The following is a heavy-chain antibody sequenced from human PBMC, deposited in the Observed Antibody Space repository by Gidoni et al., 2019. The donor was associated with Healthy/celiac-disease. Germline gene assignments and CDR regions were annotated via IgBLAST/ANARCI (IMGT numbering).Heavy chain of an antibody. Sequence: QVQLVQSGAEVKKPGSSVKVSCKASGGTFSSYAISWVRQAPGQGLEWMGGIIPIFGTANYAQKFQGRVTITADESTSTAYMERSSLRSEDTAVYYCARDGGGWDIVVVPADPGYYYYGMDVWGQGTTVTVSS. J-gene: IGHJ6*02. CDR3: ARDGGGWDIVVVPADPGYYYYGMDV. V-gene: IGHV1-69*01. D-gene: IGHD2-2*01. CDR1: GGTFSSYA. CDR2: IIPIFGTA.